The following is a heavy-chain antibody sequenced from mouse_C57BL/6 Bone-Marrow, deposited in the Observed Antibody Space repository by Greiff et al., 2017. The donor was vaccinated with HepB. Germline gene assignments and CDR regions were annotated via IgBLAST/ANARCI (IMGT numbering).Heavy chain of an antibody. CDR3: AREGPIYYCNYGDY. Sequence: EVQLQQSGPELVKPGASVKISCKASGYTFTDYYMNWVKQSHGKSLEWIGDINPNNGGTSYNQKFKGKATLTVDKSSSTAYMELRSLTSEDSAVYYCAREGPIYYCNYGDYWGQGTTLTVSS. V-gene: IGHV1-26*01. D-gene: IGHD2-1*01. J-gene: IGHJ2*01. CDR2: INPNNGGT. CDR1: GYTFTDYY.